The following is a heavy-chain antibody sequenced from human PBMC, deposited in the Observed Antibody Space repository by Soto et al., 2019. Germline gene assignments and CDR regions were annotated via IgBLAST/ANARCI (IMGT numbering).Heavy chain of an antibody. CDR2: IDPSDSYT. J-gene: IGHJ4*02. V-gene: IGHV5-10-1*01. CDR1: GYSFTSYW. Sequence: GESLKISCKGSGYSFTSYWISWVRQMPGKGLEWMGRIDPSDSYTNYSPSFQGHVTISRDNSQNTLFLQMTSLRADDTAVYYCAKGGYTFAYEWGQGALVTVSS. CDR3: AKGGYTFAYE. D-gene: IGHD5-18*01.